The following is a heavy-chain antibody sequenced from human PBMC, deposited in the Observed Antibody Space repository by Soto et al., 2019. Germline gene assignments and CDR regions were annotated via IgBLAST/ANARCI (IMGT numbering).Heavy chain of an antibody. V-gene: IGHV4-39*01. D-gene: IGHD4-17*01. Sequence: AETLGLTCIVSGGSISISSYDWGWIRQPPGKGLEWIGSIYYSGSTYYNPSLKSRVTISVDTSKNQFSLKLSSVTAADTAVYYCARGTPYGGNHLGDAFDIWGQGTMVTVSS. CDR3: ARGTPYGGNHLGDAFDI. CDR2: IYYSGST. J-gene: IGHJ3*02. CDR1: GGSISISSYD.